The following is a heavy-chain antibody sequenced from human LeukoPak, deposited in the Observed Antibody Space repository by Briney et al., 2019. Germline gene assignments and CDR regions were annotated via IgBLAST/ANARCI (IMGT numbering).Heavy chain of an antibody. J-gene: IGHJ6*02. CDR2: IRSKANSYAT. CDR3: RGDDYGMDV. CDR1: GFTFSGSA. D-gene: IGHD3-16*01. Sequence: GGSLRLSCAASGFTFSGSAMHWVRQASGKGLEWVGRIRSKANSYATAYAASVKGRFTISRDDSKNTAYLRMNSLKTEDTAVYYCRGDDYGMDVWGQGTTVTVSS. V-gene: IGHV3-73*01.